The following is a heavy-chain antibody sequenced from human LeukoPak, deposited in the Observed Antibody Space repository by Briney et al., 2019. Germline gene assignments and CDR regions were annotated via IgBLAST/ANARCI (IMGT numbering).Heavy chain of an antibody. CDR3: ASINYGGNSGFGAFDI. J-gene: IGHJ3*02. D-gene: IGHD4-23*01. CDR1: GFTFSDYD. CDR2: ISSSGSTI. V-gene: IGHV3-11*01. Sequence: PGGSLRLSCAASGFTFSDYDMSWIRQAPGKGLEWVSYISSSGSTIYYADSVKGRFTISRDNAKNSLYLQMNSLRAEDTAVYYCASINYGGNSGFGAFDIWGQGTMVTVSS.